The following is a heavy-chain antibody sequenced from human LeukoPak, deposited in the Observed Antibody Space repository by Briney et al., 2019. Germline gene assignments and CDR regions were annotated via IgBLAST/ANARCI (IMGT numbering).Heavy chain of an antibody. V-gene: IGHV1-3*01. J-gene: IGHJ4*02. D-gene: IGHD3-9*01. CDR2: VNAGNGKT. CDR1: GSTFSRYA. Sequence: ASVKVSCKTSGSTFSRYALHWVRQAPRQRLEWMGWVNAGNGKTKYSQKFQGRVTITRDTSASAAYMELNSLRSEDTAVYYCARSSYDFLTGSPLLNSFDYWGQGTLVTVSS. CDR3: ARSSYDFLTGSPLLNSFDY.